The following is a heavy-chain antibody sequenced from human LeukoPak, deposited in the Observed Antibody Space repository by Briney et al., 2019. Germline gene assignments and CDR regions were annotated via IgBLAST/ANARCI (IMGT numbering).Heavy chain of an antibody. D-gene: IGHD3-10*01. Sequence: AGGPLTLLCAVWGYPFYDYGKRGVPRSPGKAVEGGSCFNWNGVSTGDADSVKGRFTIARDNAKNSLYLQMNSLRAEDTALYHCARGITMVRGVIRSWFDPWGQGTLVTVSS. V-gene: IGHV3-20*01. J-gene: IGHJ5*02. CDR3: ARGITMVRGVIRSWFDP. CDR1: GYPFYDYG. CDR2: FNWNGVST.